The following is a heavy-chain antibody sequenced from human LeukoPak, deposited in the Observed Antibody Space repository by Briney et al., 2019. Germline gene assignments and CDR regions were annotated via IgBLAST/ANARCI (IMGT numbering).Heavy chain of an antibody. CDR2: ISYDGSDI. V-gene: IGHV3-30*03. D-gene: IGHD6-13*01. CDR1: GFTFRSYG. CDR3: ARVFSSSWPFDY. Sequence: GGSLRLSCAASGFTFRSYGMHWVRQAPGKGLEWVAAISYDGSDIYYADSVRGRFTISRDNSKNTLYLQMNSLRTDDTAVYYCARVFSSSWPFDYWGQGTLVTVSS. J-gene: IGHJ4*02.